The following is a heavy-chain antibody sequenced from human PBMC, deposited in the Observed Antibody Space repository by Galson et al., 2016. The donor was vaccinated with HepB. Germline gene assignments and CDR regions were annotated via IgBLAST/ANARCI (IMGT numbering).Heavy chain of an antibody. D-gene: IGHD3-9*01. CDR1: GGIFTDYS. Sequence: VTVSCKASGGIFTDYSIAWVRQAPGQGLEYMGGIIPKFGTSNYARKFQGRVTFTADESTNTAYMELSRLRSEDTAVYYCNTYYDVLTGPRLDYFDYWGQGTLVTVSS. V-gene: IGHV1-69*13. CDR3: NTYYDVLTGPRLDYFDY. CDR2: IIPKFGTS. J-gene: IGHJ4*02.